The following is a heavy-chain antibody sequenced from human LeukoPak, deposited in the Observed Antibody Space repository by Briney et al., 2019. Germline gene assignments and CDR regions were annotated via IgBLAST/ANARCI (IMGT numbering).Heavy chain of an antibody. V-gene: IGHV3-21*01. Sequence: SGGSLRLSCAASGFTFSDYGMNWVRQAPGKGLEWVSSISSSSSYIYYADSVKGRFTISRDNAKNSLYLQMNSLRAEDTAVYYCARDPYDYVWGSYGGYYFDYWGQGTLVTVSS. J-gene: IGHJ4*02. D-gene: IGHD3-16*01. CDR2: ISSSSSYI. CDR3: ARDPYDYVWGSYGGYYFDY. CDR1: GFTFSDYG.